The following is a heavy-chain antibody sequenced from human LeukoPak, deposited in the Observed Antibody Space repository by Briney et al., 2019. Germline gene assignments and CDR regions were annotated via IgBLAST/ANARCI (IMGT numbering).Heavy chain of an antibody. CDR2: VSYDGSNI. D-gene: IGHD2-2*01. CDR3: ARDPRAYCSSTSCYAFDY. CDR1: GFTFSDYA. Sequence: PGGSLRLSCAASGFTFSDYALHWVRQAPGKGLEWVAVVSYDGSNIYYADSVKGRFTISRDNSKSTLYLQMNSLRAEDTAVYYCARDPRAYCSSTSCYAFDYWGQGTLVTVSS. J-gene: IGHJ4*02. V-gene: IGHV3-30*04.